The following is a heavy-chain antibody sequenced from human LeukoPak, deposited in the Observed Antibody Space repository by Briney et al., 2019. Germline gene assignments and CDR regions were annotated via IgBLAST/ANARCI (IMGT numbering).Heavy chain of an antibody. Sequence: GGSLRLSCAASGFTFSSYAMHWVRQAPGKGLEWVAVISYDGSNKYYADSVKGRFTISRDNSKNTLYLQMNSLRAEDTAVYYCAKDPIVVVPAAIPWYYYYYGMDAWGQGTTVTVSS. CDR1: GFTFSSYA. CDR3: AKDPIVVVPAAIPWYYYYYGMDA. V-gene: IGHV3-30-3*01. J-gene: IGHJ6*02. CDR2: ISYDGSNK. D-gene: IGHD2-2*01.